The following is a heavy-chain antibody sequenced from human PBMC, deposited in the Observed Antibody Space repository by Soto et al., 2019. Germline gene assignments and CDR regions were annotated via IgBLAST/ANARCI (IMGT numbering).Heavy chain of an antibody. Sequence: GPSVKVSCKASGYTFRNYGISWVRRAAGEGVEWRGWMSPFNGNIKFGQKFQGRVTMTTDTSTSIAYMELTSLTSDDTAVYYCAKEEDSQALDFWGQGTLVTVSS. CDR3: AKEEDSQALDF. CDR1: GYTFRNYG. CDR2: MSPFNGNI. V-gene: IGHV1-18*01. J-gene: IGHJ4*02.